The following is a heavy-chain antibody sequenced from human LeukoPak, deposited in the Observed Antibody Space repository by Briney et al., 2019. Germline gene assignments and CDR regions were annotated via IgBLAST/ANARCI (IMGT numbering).Heavy chain of an antibody. V-gene: IGHV3-21*01. CDR2: ISSGSSYI. CDR3: ATLDNYDSSGSDY. D-gene: IGHD3-22*01. CDR1: GFTFSSYS. Sequence: GGSLSLSCAASGFTFSSYSMNWVRQAPGKGLEWVSSISSGSSYIYYADSVKGRFTISRDNAKNSLSLQMNSLRAEDTAVYYCATLDNYDSSGSDYWGQGTLVTVSS. J-gene: IGHJ4*02.